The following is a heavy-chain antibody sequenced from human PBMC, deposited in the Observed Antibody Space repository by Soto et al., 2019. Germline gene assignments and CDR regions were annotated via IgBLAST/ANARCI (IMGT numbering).Heavy chain of an antibody. J-gene: IGHJ6*02. CDR1: GFTFSSYA. CDR2: ISGSGGST. V-gene: IGHV3-23*01. CDR3: AKDLSYDILTGYYRNGMDV. D-gene: IGHD3-9*01. Sequence: GGSLRLSCAASGFTFSSYAMSWVRQAPGKGLEWVSAISGSGGSTYYADSVKGRFTISRDNSKNTLYLQMNSLRAEDTAVYYCAKDLSYDILTGYYRNGMDVWGQGTTVTVSS.